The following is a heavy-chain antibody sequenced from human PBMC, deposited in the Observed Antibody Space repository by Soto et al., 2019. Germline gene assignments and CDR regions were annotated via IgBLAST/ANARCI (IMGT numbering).Heavy chain of an antibody. CDR2: IWHDGNNK. Sequence: GGSLRLSCAASGFTFSNYGMHWVRQAPGKGLEWVAIIWHDGNNKYYADSVRGRFIISRDNSKNRLYLQMNSLRAEDTAVDYWASDLVGASDSYGLDVWGQGTPVTVSS. CDR1: GFTFSNYG. V-gene: IGHV3-33*01. D-gene: IGHD1-26*01. J-gene: IGHJ6*02. CDR3: ASDLVGASDSYGLDV.